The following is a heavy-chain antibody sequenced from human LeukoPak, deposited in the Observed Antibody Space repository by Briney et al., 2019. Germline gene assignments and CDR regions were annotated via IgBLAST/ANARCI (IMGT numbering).Heavy chain of an antibody. J-gene: IGHJ4*02. CDR2: ISSSSSYI. D-gene: IGHD3-10*01. V-gene: IGHV3-21*01. CDR3: AGTYGSGSYPNY. Sequence: GGSLRLSCAASGFTFSNYDMNWGRQAPGKRLEWVSSISSSSSYIYYADSVKGRFAISRDNAKNSLYLQMYSLRAEDTAVYYCAGTYGSGSYPNYWGQGTLVTVSS. CDR1: GFTFSNYD.